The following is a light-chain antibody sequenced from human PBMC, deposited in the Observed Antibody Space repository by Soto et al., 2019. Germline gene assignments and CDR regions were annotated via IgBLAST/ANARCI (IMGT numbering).Light chain of an antibody. J-gene: IGKJ3*01. CDR3: QQYDNWPPVT. CDR2: GAS. CDR1: QSVSSN. Sequence: EIVMTQSPATLSVSPGERATLSCRASQSVSSNLAWYQQKPGQAPRLLIYGASTRATGIPARFSGSGSGTEFTLTISSLQSEDFAVYYCQQYDNWPPVTFGPGTKVDIK. V-gene: IGKV3-15*01.